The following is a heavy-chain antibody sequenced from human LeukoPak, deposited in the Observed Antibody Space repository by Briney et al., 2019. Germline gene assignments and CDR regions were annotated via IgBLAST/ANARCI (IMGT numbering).Heavy chain of an antibody. CDR1: GGSTRSGRHH. CDR2: LDESGRP. CDR3: ARAGYSSGWYYFDY. J-gene: IGHJ4*02. D-gene: IGHD6-19*01. Sequence: PSETLSLTCSVSGGSTRSGRHHWAWVRQPPGKGLEFIGSLDESGRPYYNAPLKSRVTISEDSSGKQFSLNLSSVTAADTAVYYCARAGYSSGWYYFDYWGQGTLVTVSS. V-gene: IGHV4-39*07.